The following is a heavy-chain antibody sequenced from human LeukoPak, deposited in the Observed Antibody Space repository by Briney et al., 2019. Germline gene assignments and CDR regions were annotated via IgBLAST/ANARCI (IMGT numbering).Heavy chain of an antibody. V-gene: IGHV3-33*01. CDR2: IGNDGSST. D-gene: IGHD6-19*01. CDR3: ARAAAVAGTGGFY. Sequence: PGRSLRLSCAASGFTFSSNGMHWVRQAPGQGLERVSLIGNDGSSTGYADSVKGRFTISRDNAKNTLYLQMNSLRAEDMAVYYCARAAAVAGTGGFYWGQGTLVTVSS. J-gene: IGHJ4*02. CDR1: GFTFSSNG.